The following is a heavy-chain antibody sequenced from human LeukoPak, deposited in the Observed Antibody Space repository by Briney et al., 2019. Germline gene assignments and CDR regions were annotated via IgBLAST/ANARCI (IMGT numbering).Heavy chain of an antibody. V-gene: IGHV4-4*07. D-gene: IGHD3-10*01. J-gene: IGHJ3*02. Sequence: SETLSLTCTVSGGSISSYYWSWIRQPAGKGLEWIGRIYTSGSTNYNPSLKSRVTISLDASKNQFSLRLSSVTAADTAVYYCAKSNGYGLVDIWGQGTMVTVSS. CDR3: AKSNGYGLVDI. CDR2: IYTSGST. CDR1: GGSISSYY.